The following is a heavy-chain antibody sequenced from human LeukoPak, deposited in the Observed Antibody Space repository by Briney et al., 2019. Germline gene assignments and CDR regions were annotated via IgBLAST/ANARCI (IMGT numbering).Heavy chain of an antibody. CDR3: VGSSGWLFDY. J-gene: IGHJ4*02. CDR2: IKEDGSRI. V-gene: IGHV3-7*01. D-gene: IGHD6-19*01. CDR1: GFTFSNYW. Sequence: PGGSLRLSCAGTGFTFSNYWMNWVRQAPGKGLEWVANIKEDGSRINYVDSVKGRFTISRDNAKNSVYLQMDNLRAEGTAVYYCVGSSGWLFDYWGQGILVAVSS.